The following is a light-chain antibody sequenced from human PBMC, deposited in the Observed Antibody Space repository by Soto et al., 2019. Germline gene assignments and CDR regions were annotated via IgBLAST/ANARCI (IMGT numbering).Light chain of an antibody. V-gene: IGKV3-11*01. CDR1: QSVSSY. CDR2: DAS. CDR3: QQRSNWDT. Sequence: PGERATLSCRASQSVSSYLAWYQQKPGQAPRLLIYDASNRATGIPARFSGSGSGTDFTLTISSLEPEDFAVYYCQQRSNWDTFGQGTKLEIK. J-gene: IGKJ2*01.